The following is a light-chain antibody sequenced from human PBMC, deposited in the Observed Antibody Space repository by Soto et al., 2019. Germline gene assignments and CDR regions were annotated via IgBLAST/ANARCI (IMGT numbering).Light chain of an antibody. Sequence: QSALTQPASVSGSPGQSITISCSGTTSDVGGYNLVSWYQQHTAKAPKLLIYEGTQRPSGVSSRFSGSKSGNTASLTISGLQADDEADYYCCSYASSSSYVFANGKKVNV. J-gene: IGLJ1*01. CDR3: CSYASSSSYV. V-gene: IGLV2-23*01. CDR1: TSDVGGYNL. CDR2: EGT.